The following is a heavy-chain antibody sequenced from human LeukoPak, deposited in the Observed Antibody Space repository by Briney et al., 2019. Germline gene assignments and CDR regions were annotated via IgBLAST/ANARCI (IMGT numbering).Heavy chain of an antibody. CDR1: GGSISSYY. CDR2: IYYSGST. D-gene: IGHD2/OR15-2a*01. Sequence: SETLSLTCTVSGGSISSYYWSWIRQPPGKGLEWIGYIYYSGSTNYNPSLKSRVTISVDTSKDQFSLKLSSVTAADTAVYYCARDLLLDYWGQGTLVTVSS. CDR3: ARDLLLDY. J-gene: IGHJ4*02. V-gene: IGHV4-59*12.